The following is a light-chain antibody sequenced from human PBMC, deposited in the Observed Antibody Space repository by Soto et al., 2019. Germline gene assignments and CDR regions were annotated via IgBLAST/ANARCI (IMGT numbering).Light chain of an antibody. CDR1: QTGSNSY. J-gene: IGKJ1*01. Sequence: IVLTQSPGTLSLSPGERATLSCRASQTGSNSYLAWYQQKSGQAPRLLIYGVSTRATGIPDGFSGSGSGTEFALTISRREPEDFAVYICQHYGYPQWTFGPGTKVEIK. CDR2: GVS. CDR3: QHYGYPQWT. V-gene: IGKV3-20*01.